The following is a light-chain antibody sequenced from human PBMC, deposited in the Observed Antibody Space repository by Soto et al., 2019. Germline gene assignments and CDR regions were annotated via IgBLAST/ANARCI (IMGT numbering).Light chain of an antibody. CDR3: HQYNNWPPWT. CDR1: QSISNN. V-gene: IGKV3-15*01. Sequence: EIVMTQSPSTLSVSPGERATLSCRASQSISNNLAWYQHKPGQAPRVLIYGASTRATGVPARFSGSGSGTEFTLTISSLQTEDFAVYYCHQYNNWPPWTFGQGTKVDVK. J-gene: IGKJ1*01. CDR2: GAS.